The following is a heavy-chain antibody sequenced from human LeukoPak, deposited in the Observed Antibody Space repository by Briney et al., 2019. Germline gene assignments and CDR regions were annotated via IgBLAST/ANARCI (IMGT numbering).Heavy chain of an antibody. CDR2: INSGGSAI. D-gene: IGHD1-26*01. Sequence: PGGSLRLSCAASGFTFNSYEMNWVRQAPGKGLEWVSYINSGGSAIYYADSVKGRFTNSRDNAKNSLYLQMNSLRADDTAVYYCARGGSYVHYWGQGTLVTVSS. CDR3: ARGGSYVHY. J-gene: IGHJ4*02. V-gene: IGHV3-48*03. CDR1: GFTFNSYE.